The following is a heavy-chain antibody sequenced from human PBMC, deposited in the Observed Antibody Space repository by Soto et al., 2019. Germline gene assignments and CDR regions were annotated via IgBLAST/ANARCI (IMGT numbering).Heavy chain of an antibody. V-gene: IGHV3-7*01. Sequence: GGSLRLSCAASGFTFSSYRMSWVRQAPGKGLEWVANIKQDGSEKYYVDSVKGRFTISRDNAKNSLYLQMNSLRAEDTAVYYCARDRLLVGATTCYFDYWGQGTLVTVSS. D-gene: IGHD1-26*01. J-gene: IGHJ4*02. CDR3: ARDRLLVGATTCYFDY. CDR2: IKQDGSEK. CDR1: GFTFSSYR.